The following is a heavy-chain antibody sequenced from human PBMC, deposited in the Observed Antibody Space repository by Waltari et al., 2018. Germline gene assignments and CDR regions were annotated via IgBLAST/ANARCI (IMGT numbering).Heavy chain of an antibody. CDR1: GLTFSSYS. V-gene: IGHV3-21*02. J-gene: IGHJ4*02. D-gene: IGHD7-27*01. CDR2: ISSSGSYT. Sequence: EVLLVESGGGLVKPGGSLRLSCAASGLTFSSYSRNWVRQAPGKGLDWVSSISSSGSYTHYVDSVKGRFTISRDNAKNSLYLQMNTLRAEDTAVYYCARGGWGFYLDDWGQGTLVTSSS. CDR3: ARGGWGFYLDD.